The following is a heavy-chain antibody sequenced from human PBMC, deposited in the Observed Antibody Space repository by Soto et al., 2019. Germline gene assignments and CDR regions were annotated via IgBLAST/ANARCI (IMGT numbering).Heavy chain of an antibody. V-gene: IGHV3-9*01. Sequence: EVQLVESGGGLVPPGRSLRLSCAASGFSFDDYAMHWVRQAPGKGLEWASGISWNSGSIGYADSVKGRFTISRDNAKNALNLQMNSLGAEDTALYDCAARISMIVVATGSEAFDIWGQGTMVTVSS. CDR1: GFSFDDYA. D-gene: IGHD3-22*01. J-gene: IGHJ3*02. CDR3: AARISMIVVATGSEAFDI. CDR2: ISWNSGSI.